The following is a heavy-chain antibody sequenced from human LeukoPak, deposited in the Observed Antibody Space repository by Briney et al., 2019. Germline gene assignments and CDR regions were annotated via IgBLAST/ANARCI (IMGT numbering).Heavy chain of an antibody. CDR3: ARDLDYDILTGYGWFDP. Sequence: SETLSLTCTVSGGSISSSSYYWGWIRQPPGKGLEWLGSIYYSGSTYYNPSLKSRVTISVDTSKNQFSLKLSSVTAADTAVYYCARDLDYDILTGYGWFDPWGQGTLVTVSS. D-gene: IGHD3-9*01. J-gene: IGHJ5*02. CDR2: IYYSGST. V-gene: IGHV4-39*07. CDR1: GGSISSSSYY.